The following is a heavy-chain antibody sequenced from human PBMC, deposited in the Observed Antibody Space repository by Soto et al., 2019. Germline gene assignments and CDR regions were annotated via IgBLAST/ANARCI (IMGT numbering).Heavy chain of an antibody. J-gene: IGHJ5*02. V-gene: IGHV4-38-2*01. CDR1: GYSISSGYY. Sequence: SETLSLTCAVSGYSISSGYYWGWIRQPPGKGLEWIGSIYHSGSTYYNPSLKSRVTISVDTSKNQFSLKLSSVAAADTAVYYCARVGEWELLSWFDPWGQGTLVTVSS. D-gene: IGHD1-26*01. CDR2: IYHSGST. CDR3: ARVGEWELLSWFDP.